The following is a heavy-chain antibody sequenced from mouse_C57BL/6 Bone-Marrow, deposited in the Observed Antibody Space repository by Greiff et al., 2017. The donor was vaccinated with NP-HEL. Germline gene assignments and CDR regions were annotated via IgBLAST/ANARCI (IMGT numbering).Heavy chain of an antibody. V-gene: IGHV5-4*01. D-gene: IGHD1-2*01. CDR1: GFTFSSYA. CDR2: ISDGGSYT. CDR3: ARESITADAYYAMDD. J-gene: IGHJ4*01. Sequence: EVQLVESGGGLVKPGGSLKLSCAASGFTFSSYAMSWVRQTPEKRLEWVATISDGGSYTYYPDNVKGRVTISRDNAKNTLYLQLSHLKSEDTAMYYCARESITADAYYAMDDWGQGTSVTVSS.